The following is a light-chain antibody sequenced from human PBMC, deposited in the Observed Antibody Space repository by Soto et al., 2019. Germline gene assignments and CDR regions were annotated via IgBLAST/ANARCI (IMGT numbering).Light chain of an antibody. CDR1: QSVSSY. Sequence: EIVLTQSPATLSLSPGERATLSCRASQSVSSYLAWYQQKPGQAPRLLIYGASNRATGIPDRFSGSGSGTDFTLTISSLQSEDFALYYCQQYNNWPGTFGQGTKVDIK. CDR2: GAS. V-gene: IGKV3D-15*01. CDR3: QQYNNWPGT. J-gene: IGKJ1*01.